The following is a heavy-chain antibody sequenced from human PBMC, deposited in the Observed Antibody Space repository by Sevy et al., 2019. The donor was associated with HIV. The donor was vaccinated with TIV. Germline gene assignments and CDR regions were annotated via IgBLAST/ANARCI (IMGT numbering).Heavy chain of an antibody. V-gene: IGHV3-23*01. J-gene: IGHJ4*02. Sequence: VGSLRLSCAASGFTFSSYAMSWVRQAPGKELEWVSAIRGRGGSTYYADSVKGRFTISRDNSKNTLYLQMNSLRAEDTAVYYCAKEESGYSYRYGIDYWGQGTLVTVSS. CDR3: AKEESGYSYRYGIDY. CDR1: GFTFSSYA. D-gene: IGHD5-18*01. CDR2: IRGRGGST.